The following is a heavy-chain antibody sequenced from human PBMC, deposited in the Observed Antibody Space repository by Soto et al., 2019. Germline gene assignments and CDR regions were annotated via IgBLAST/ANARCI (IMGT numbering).Heavy chain of an antibody. J-gene: IGHJ3*02. D-gene: IGHD5-18*01. CDR2: IYPGDSDT. CDR3: ARLGGYSYGRDAFDI. CDR1: GYSFTSYW. V-gene: IGHV5-51*01. Sequence: RGESLKISCKGSGYSFTSYWIGWVRQMPGKGLEWMGIIYPGDSDTRYSPSFQGQVTISADKSISTAYLQWSSLKASDTAMYYCARLGGYSYGRDAFDIWGQGTMVTVSS.